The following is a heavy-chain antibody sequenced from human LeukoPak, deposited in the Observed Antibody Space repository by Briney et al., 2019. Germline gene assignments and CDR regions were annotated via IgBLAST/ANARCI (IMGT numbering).Heavy chain of an antibody. CDR1: ELTFNYYG. V-gene: IGHV3-23*01. J-gene: IGHJ3*01. CDR3: AKSYFTYGSDAFDV. CDR2: ISGSGGST. D-gene: IGHD4-17*01. Sequence: PGGTLRLSCAASELTFNYYGMSWVRQAPGKELEWVSAISGSGGSTYYADSVKGRFASSRDNTKNTLSLQVNSLRAEDTAIYYCAKSYFTYGSDAFDVWGQGTMVTVSS.